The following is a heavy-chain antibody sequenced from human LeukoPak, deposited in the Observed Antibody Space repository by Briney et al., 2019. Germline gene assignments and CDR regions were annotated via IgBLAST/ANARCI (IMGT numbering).Heavy chain of an antibody. J-gene: IGHJ6*03. Sequence: SETLSLTCTVSGGSISSYYWSWIRQPQGKGLEWIGYIYTSGSTNYNPSLKSRVTISVDTSRNQFSLKLSSVTAADTAVYYCATLYSGSHSPMDVWGKGTTVTVSS. CDR3: ATLYSGSHSPMDV. D-gene: IGHD1-26*01. V-gene: IGHV4-4*09. CDR2: IYTSGST. CDR1: GGSISSYY.